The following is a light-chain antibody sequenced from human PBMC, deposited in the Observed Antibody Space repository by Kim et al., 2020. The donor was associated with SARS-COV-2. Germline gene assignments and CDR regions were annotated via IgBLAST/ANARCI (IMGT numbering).Light chain of an antibody. CDR1: SSNIGSTT. CDR3: ATWDDSLNAVV. CDR2: SNN. Sequence: GQRVTISCSGSSSNIGSTTVTWYQQLPGAAPKLLLYSNNQRPSGGPDRFSGSKSGTSASLAISGLQSEDEADYYCATWDDSLNAVVFGGGTQLTVL. J-gene: IGLJ2*01. V-gene: IGLV1-44*01.